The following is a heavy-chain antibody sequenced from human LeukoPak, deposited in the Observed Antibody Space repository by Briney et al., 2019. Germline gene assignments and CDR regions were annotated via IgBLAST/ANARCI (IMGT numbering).Heavy chain of an antibody. Sequence: LSETLSLTCTVSDDSITNTLFYWVWIRQSPGKGLEWIGESNHGGSTKYNPSLKSRVTISVDTSKNQFSLRLSSVTAADTAVYYCARRPRSSGSDYGPSGLDSWGQGTLVTVSS. V-gene: IGHV4-39*07. CDR3: ARRPRSSGSDYGPSGLDS. CDR2: SNHGGST. CDR1: DDSITNTLFY. J-gene: IGHJ4*02. D-gene: IGHD1-26*01.